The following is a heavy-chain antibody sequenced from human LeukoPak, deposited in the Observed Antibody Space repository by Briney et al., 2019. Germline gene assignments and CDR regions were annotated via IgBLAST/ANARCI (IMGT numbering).Heavy chain of an antibody. Sequence: PSETLSLTCTVSSGSISTYYWSWIRQPAGKGLEWIGRIFSSGTTNYNPSLESRVTMSVDTSKNQFSLKLTSVTAADTAVYHCARGRDYYGSGSYRRGYYYGMDVWGQGTTVIVSS. CDR2: IFSSGTT. CDR1: SGSISTYY. CDR3: ARGRDYYGSGSYRRGYYYGMDV. J-gene: IGHJ6*02. V-gene: IGHV4-4*07. D-gene: IGHD3-10*01.